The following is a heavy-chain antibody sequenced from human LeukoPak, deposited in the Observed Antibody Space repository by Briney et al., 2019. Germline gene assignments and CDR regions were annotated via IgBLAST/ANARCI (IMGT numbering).Heavy chain of an antibody. CDR1: GGSFSGYY. CDR2: INHSGST. D-gene: IGHD4-17*01. V-gene: IGHV4-34*01. Sequence: SETLSLTCAAYGGSFSGYYWSWIRQPPGKGLEWIGEINHSGSTNYNPSLKSRVTISVDTSKNQFSLKLSSVTAADTAVYYCASTVTAYYYYGMDVWGQGTTVTASS. CDR3: ASTVTAYYYYGMDV. J-gene: IGHJ6*02.